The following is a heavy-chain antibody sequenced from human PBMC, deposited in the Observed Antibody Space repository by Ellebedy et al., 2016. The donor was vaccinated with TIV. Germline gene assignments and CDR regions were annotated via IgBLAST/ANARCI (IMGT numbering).Heavy chain of an antibody. J-gene: IGHJ4*02. Sequence: GGSLRLXXAASGFAFSSYAMHWVRQAPGKGLAWVSYIGSSSTTIYFADSVKGRFTISRDNSKNTLYLQMNSLRAEDTGVYYCAKNVIRKRVAGLNDYWGQGTLVIVSS. D-gene: IGHD6-19*01. CDR3: AKNVIRKRVAGLNDY. CDR1: GFAFSSYA. V-gene: IGHV3-48*01. CDR2: IGSSSTTI.